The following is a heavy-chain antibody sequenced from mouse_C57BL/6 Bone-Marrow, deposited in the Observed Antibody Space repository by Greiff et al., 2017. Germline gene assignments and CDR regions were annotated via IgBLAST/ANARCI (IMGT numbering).Heavy chain of an antibody. CDR1: GFTFSSYA. CDR3: ARDALYYDYHYYAMDY. J-gene: IGHJ4*01. Sequence: EVQLQESGGGLVKPGGSLKLSCAASGFTFSSYAMSWVRPTPEKRLEWVATISDGGSYTYYPDNVKGRFTISRDNAKNNLYLQMSHLKSEDTAMYYCARDALYYDYHYYAMDYWGQGTSVTVSS. V-gene: IGHV5-4*01. CDR2: ISDGGSYT. D-gene: IGHD2-4*01.